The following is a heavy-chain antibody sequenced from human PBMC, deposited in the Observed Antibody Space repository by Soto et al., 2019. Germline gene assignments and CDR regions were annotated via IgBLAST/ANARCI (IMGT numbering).Heavy chain of an antibody. V-gene: IGHV3-7*05. Sequence: EVQLVESGGGLVQPGGSLRLSCAASGFTFSSYWMSWVRQAPGKGLEWVANIKQDGSEKYYVDSVKGRFTISRDNAKNSLYLKMNSLRAEDTAVYYCARDQGYSGIEERYYYYGMDVWGQGTTVTVSS. CDR3: ARDQGYSGIEERYYYYGMDV. J-gene: IGHJ6*02. CDR2: IKQDGSEK. CDR1: GFTFSSYW. D-gene: IGHD1-26*01.